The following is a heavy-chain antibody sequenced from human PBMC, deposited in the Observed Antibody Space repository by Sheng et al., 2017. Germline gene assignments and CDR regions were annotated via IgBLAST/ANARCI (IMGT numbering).Heavy chain of an antibody. D-gene: IGHD2-2*01. CDR3: AREIFCTSTSCYVYFDY. CDR1: GDTFSRYT. CDR2: IIPIHGVA. Sequence: QVQLVQSGAEVKKPGSSVKVSCKASGDTFSRYTISWVRQAPGQGLEWMGRIIPIHGVANYAQKFQGRVTIIADKSTSTAYMELSSLRSEDTAVYYCAREIFCTSTSCYVYFDYWGLGTLVTVSS. V-gene: IGHV1-69*08. J-gene: IGHJ4*02.